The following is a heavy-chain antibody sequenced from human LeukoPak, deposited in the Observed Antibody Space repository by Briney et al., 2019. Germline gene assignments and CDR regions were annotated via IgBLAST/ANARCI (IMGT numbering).Heavy chain of an antibody. CDR3: ARLRYYDSSGYYYFDY. D-gene: IGHD3-22*01. CDR2: ISPSGGST. Sequence: ASVKVSCKAFGYTFTSNYMHWVRQAPGQGPEWMGVISPSGGSTTYAQKFQGRVTLTRDMSTSTDYLELSSLRSEDTAVYYCARLRYYDSSGYYYFDYWGQGTLVTVSS. V-gene: IGHV1-46*01. J-gene: IGHJ4*02. CDR1: GYTFTSNY.